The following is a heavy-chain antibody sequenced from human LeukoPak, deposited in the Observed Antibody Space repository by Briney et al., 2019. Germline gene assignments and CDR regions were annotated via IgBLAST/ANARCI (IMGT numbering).Heavy chain of an antibody. J-gene: IGHJ4*02. Sequence: PSETLSLTCAVSGYSISSGYYWGWIRQPPGKGLEWIGSIYHSGSTYYNPSLESRVTISVDTSKNQFSLKLSSVTAADTAVYYCARHDYSLYYYDSSGYVFDYWGQGTLVTVSS. V-gene: IGHV4-38-2*01. CDR3: ARHDYSLYYYDSSGYVFDY. CDR1: GYSISSGYY. CDR2: IYHSGST. D-gene: IGHD3-22*01.